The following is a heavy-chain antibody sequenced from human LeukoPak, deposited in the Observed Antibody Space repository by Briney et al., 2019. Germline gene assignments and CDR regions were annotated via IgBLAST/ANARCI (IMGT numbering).Heavy chain of an antibody. CDR2: INPNSGGT. V-gene: IGHV1-2*04. D-gene: IGHD3-16*01. CDR1: GYTFTRYY. CDR3: ARGGFTCGGVISGEGLNWFHP. Sequence: ASVKVSCKASGYTFTRYYMQWVRQAPGQGLEWMGWINPNSGGTNYPQKFQGWVTITTDTSISTAYMELSRLRSDEAAGYYCARGGFTCGGVISGEGLNWFHPWGQGTLVTVSS. J-gene: IGHJ5*02.